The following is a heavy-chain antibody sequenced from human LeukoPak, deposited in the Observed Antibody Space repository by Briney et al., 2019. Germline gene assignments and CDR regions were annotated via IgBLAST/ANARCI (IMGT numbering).Heavy chain of an antibody. J-gene: IGHJ6*02. D-gene: IGHD3-9*01. V-gene: IGHV4-34*01. CDR1: GGSFSGYY. CDR3: ATEPVLRYFDWSPGASGMDA. CDR2: INHSGST. Sequence: SETLSLTCAVYGGSFSGYYWSWIRQPPGKGLEWIGEINHSGSTNYNPSLKSRVTISVDTSKNQFSLKLSSVTAADTAVYYCATEPVLRYFDWSPGASGMDAWGQGTTVTVSS.